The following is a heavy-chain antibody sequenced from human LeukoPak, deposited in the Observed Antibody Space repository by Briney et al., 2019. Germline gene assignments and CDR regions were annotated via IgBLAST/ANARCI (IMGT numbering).Heavy chain of an antibody. CDR2: IYSDGTT. Sequence: GGSLRLSCVVSGLTVSNNYVSWVRQAPGKGLEWVSVIYSDGTTRNADSVKGRFTISRDNSKNTVYLQMDSLRAEDMAVYYCARDKDAWGQGTLVTVSS. J-gene: IGHJ5*02. CDR3: ARDKDA. V-gene: IGHV3-66*01. CDR1: GLTVSNNY.